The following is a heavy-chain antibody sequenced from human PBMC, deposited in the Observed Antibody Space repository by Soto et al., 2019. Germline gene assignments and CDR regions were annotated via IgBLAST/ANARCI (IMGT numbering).Heavy chain of an antibody. V-gene: IGHV1-3*01. Sequence: RASVKVSCKASGYTFTSYAMHWVRQAPGQRLEWMGWINAGNGNTKYSQKFQGRVTITRDTSASTAYMELSSLRSEDTAVYYCARVRVVPAASHFDYWGQGTLVTVSS. D-gene: IGHD2-2*01. CDR2: INAGNGNT. CDR1: GYTFTSYA. CDR3: ARVRVVPAASHFDY. J-gene: IGHJ4*02.